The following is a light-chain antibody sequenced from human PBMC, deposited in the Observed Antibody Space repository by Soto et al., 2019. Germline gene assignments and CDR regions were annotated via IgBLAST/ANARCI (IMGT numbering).Light chain of an antibody. CDR2: SNN. Sequence: QSALTQPASVSGSPGQSIIISCTGTSTDVGGYDFVSWYQQLPGTAPKLLIYSNNQRPSGVPDRFSGSKSGTSASLAISGLQSEDEADYYCAAWDDSLNGPVFGGGTKVTVL. J-gene: IGLJ2*01. V-gene: IGLV1-44*01. CDR3: AAWDDSLNGPV. CDR1: STDVGGYDF.